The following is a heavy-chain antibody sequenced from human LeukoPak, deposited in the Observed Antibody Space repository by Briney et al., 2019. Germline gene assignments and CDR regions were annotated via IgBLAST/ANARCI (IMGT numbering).Heavy chain of an antibody. D-gene: IGHD5-12*01. V-gene: IGHV4-59*01. CDR1: GVSISSYY. CDR2: IYYSGST. Sequence: PSETLSLTCTVSGVSISSYYWSWIRQPPGKGLEWIGYIYYSGSTNYNPSLKSRVTISVDTSKNQFSLKLSSVTAADTAVYYCARDRSAGGYAGYNWFDPWGQGTLVTVSS. CDR3: ARDRSAGGYAGYNWFDP. J-gene: IGHJ5*02.